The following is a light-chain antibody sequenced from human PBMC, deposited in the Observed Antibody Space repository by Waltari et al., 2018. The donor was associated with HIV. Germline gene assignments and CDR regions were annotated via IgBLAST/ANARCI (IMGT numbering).Light chain of an antibody. J-gene: IGKJ2*01. Sequence: DIVVTQSPDSLLVSLGERATIYCRSIRDLLYTDNNKNYLAWYRRTPGQTPELLVYWASTRQSGVSDRFTGSGSGTDFALSISNLQPEDAAVYYCQQYHSVPYTFGQGTRLEI. CDR2: WAS. CDR1: RDLLYTDNNKNY. V-gene: IGKV4-1*01. CDR3: QQYHSVPYT.